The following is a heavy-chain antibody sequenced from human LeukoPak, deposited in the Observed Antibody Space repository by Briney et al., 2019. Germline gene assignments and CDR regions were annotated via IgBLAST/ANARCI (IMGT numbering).Heavy chain of an antibody. D-gene: IGHD3-3*01. CDR2: IIPIFGTA. CDR1: GGTFSSYA. V-gene: IGHV1-69*05. J-gene: IGHJ6*03. CDR3: ASGEDPYYDFWSGYRDYYYYMDV. Sequence: SVKVSCKASGGTFSSYAISWVRQAPGQGLEWMGGIIPIFGTANYAQKFQGRVTITTDESTSTAYMELSSLRSEDTAVYYCASGEDPYYDFWSGYRDYYYYMDVWGKGTTVTVSS.